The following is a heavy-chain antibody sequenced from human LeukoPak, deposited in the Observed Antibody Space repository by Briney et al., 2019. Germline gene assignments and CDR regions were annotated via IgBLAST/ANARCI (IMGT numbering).Heavy chain of an antibody. J-gene: IGHJ4*02. CDR2: ISYDGSNK. V-gene: IGHV3-30*05. CDR1: GFTFSSYG. CDR3: VRDGRSSSSGFDY. D-gene: IGHD6-6*01. Sequence: GALRLSCAASGFTFSSYGMHWVRQAPGKGLEWVAVISYDGSNKYYADSVKGRFTISRDNSKNTLYLQMNSLRAEDTAVYYCVRDGRSSSSGFDYWGQGTLVTVSS.